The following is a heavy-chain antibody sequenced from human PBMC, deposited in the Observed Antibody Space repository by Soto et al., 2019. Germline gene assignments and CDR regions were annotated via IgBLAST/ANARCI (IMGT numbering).Heavy chain of an antibody. V-gene: IGHV3-33*01. CDR3: ARDHDGSGSYPFDY. CDR1: GFTFSSYG. CDR2: IWYDGSNK. J-gene: IGHJ4*02. D-gene: IGHD3-10*01. Sequence: GGSLRLSCAASGFTFSSYGMHWVRQAPGKGLEWVAVIWYDGSNKYYADSVRGRFTISRDNSKNTLYLQMNSLRAEDTAVYYCARDHDGSGSYPFDYWGQGTLVTVSS.